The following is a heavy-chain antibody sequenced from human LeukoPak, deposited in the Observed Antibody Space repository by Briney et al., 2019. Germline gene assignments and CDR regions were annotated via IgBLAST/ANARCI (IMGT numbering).Heavy chain of an antibody. Sequence: PGGSLRLSCAASGFTFSSYDMHWVRQAPGKGLEWVAVISYDGSNKYYADSVKGRFTISRDNSKSTLYLQMNSLRAEDTAMYYCAKPEFSDSGSYYFDYWGQGTLVTVSS. D-gene: IGHD1-26*01. CDR3: AKPEFSDSGSYYFDY. CDR2: ISYDGSNK. J-gene: IGHJ4*02. CDR1: GFTFSSYD. V-gene: IGHV3-30*18.